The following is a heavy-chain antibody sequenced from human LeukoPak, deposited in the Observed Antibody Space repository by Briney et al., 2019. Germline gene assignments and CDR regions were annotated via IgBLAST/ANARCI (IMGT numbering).Heavy chain of an antibody. CDR3: ARRDGYKSQIGQYYFDY. Sequence: GESLKISCKGSGYTFTTYWIGWVRQMPGKGLEWMGIIYPGDSDTRYSPSFQGQVTISADKSISTAYLQWSSLKASDTAMYCCARRDGYKSQIGQYYFDYWGQGTLVTVSS. V-gene: IGHV5-51*01. CDR1: GYTFTTYW. D-gene: IGHD5-24*01. J-gene: IGHJ4*02. CDR2: IYPGDSDT.